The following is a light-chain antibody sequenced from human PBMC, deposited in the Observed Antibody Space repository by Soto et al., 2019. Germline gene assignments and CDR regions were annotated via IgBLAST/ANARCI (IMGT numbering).Light chain of an antibody. Sequence: EIVMTQSPATLSVSPGERATLSCRASQSVSSNLAWYQQKPGQAPRLLIYGASTRATGVPARLSGSGSGTKFTLTISTLQSEDFAFYYCQQYKHWPLLFGGGTKVDNK. V-gene: IGKV3-15*01. J-gene: IGKJ4*01. CDR3: QQYKHWPLL. CDR2: GAS. CDR1: QSVSSN.